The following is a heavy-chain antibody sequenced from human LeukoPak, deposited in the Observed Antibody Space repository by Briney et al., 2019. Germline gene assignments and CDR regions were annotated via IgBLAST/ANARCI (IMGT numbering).Heavy chain of an antibody. D-gene: IGHD3-10*01. CDR1: GFTVSSNY. V-gene: IGHV4-59*02. CDR3: ARSGEVRGANNYYYYMDV. J-gene: IGHJ6*03. CDR2: IYYSGST. Sequence: GSLRLSCAASGFTVSSNYMSWIRQPPGKGLEWIGFIYYSGSTNSNPSLKSRVTISVDTSKNQFSLKLSSVTAADTAVYYCARSGEVRGANNYYYYMDVWGKGTTVTISS.